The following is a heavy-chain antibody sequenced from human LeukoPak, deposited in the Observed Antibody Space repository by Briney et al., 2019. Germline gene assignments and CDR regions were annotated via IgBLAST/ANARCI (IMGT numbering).Heavy chain of an antibody. J-gene: IGHJ5*02. Sequence: GGSLRLSCAASGFAFSAYGMHWVRQAPGKGLEWVAYIQSDGNNSGYLDSVKGRFTISRDNSKSTLYLQMNSLRAEDTAVYYCARVRGGSGWLGNWFDPWGQGTLVTVSS. CDR2: IQSDGNNS. V-gene: IGHV3-30*02. CDR1: GFAFSAYG. D-gene: IGHD6-19*01. CDR3: ARVRGGSGWLGNWFDP.